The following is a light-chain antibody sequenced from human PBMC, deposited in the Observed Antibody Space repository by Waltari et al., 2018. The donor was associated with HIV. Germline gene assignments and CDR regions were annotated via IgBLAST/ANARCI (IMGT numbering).Light chain of an antibody. Sequence: QSVLTQPPSASGTPGQRVTISCSGRSSNIGSNYVYWYQQLPGTTPKLLIYRNNPRPSGVPDRFSGSKSGTSASLAISGLRSEDEADYYCAAWDDSLSGWVFGGGTKLTVL. V-gene: IGLV1-47*01. CDR2: RNN. CDR1: SSNIGSNY. J-gene: IGLJ3*02. CDR3: AAWDDSLSGWV.